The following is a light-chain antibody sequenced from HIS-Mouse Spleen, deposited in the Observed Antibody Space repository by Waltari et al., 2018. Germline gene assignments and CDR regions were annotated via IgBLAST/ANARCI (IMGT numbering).Light chain of an antibody. CDR3: CSYAGSSTYVV. J-gene: IGLJ2*01. CDR2: EGS. V-gene: IGLV2-23*01. Sequence: QSALTQPASVSGSPGQSIPISCTGTSSDVGSYNIVSWYQQHPGKAPKLMIYEGSKRPSGVSNRFSGSKSGNTASLTISGLQAEDEADYYCCSYAGSSTYVVFGGGTKLTVL. CDR1: SSDVGSYNI.